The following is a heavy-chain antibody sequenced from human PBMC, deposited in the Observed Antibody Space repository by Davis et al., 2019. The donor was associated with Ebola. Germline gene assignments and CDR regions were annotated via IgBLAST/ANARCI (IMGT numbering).Heavy chain of an antibody. D-gene: IGHD4-11*01. Sequence: GESLKISCKGSGYRFTNCWIGWVRQMPGKGLEWMGIIYPGDSGTRYSPSFQGQVTISVDRSTSTAYLRWSSLKASDTALYYCATSTTVNSYFDYWGQGTLLTVSS. J-gene: IGHJ4*02. V-gene: IGHV5-51*01. CDR2: IYPGDSGT. CDR1: GYRFTNCW. CDR3: ATSTTVNSYFDY.